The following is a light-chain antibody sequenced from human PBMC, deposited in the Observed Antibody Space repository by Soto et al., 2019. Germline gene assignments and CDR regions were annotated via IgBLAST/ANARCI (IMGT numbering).Light chain of an antibody. CDR3: QQYNDWPPLT. V-gene: IGKV3-15*01. CDR1: QSITTN. Sequence: EKVLTQSPVTLSVSLGERATLSCRASQSITTNLACYQQKPGQAPRLLIFGASNRATGIPARFSGSGSGTEFSLTISSLQSEDSAIYYCQQYNDWPPLTFGGGTKVEIK. CDR2: GAS. J-gene: IGKJ4*01.